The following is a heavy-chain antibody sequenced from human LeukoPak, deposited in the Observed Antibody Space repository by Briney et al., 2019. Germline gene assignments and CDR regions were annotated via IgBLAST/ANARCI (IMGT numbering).Heavy chain of an antibody. Sequence: ASVKVSCKASGYTFTSYDINWVRQATGQGLEWMGWMNPNSGNTGYAQKFQGRVTITRNTSISTAYMELGSLRSEDTAAYYCARSNVVGATPPLGPWGQGTLVTVSS. CDR3: ARSNVVGATPPLGP. D-gene: IGHD1-26*01. V-gene: IGHV1-8*03. CDR2: MNPNSGNT. CDR1: GYTFTSYD. J-gene: IGHJ5*02.